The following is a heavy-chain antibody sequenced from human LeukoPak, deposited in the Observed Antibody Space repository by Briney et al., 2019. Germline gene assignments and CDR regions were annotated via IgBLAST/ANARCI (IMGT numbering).Heavy chain of an antibody. V-gene: IGHV5-51*01. D-gene: IGHD3-22*01. Sequence: GESLKISCTGSGYSFTSYWIGWVRPMPGKDLEWMGIIYPGDSDTRYSPSFQGQVTISADKSISTAYLQWSSLKASDTAMYYCARSYYFDSSGYSDYWGQGTLVTVSS. CDR3: ARSYYFDSSGYSDY. CDR2: IYPGDSDT. J-gene: IGHJ4*02. CDR1: GYSFTSYW.